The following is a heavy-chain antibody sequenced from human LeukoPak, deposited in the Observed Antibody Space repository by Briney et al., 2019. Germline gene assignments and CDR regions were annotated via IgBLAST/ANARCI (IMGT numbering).Heavy chain of an antibody. CDR2: IKKDGSEK. D-gene: IGHD5-18*01. V-gene: IGHV3-7*01. CDR1: GFRFNTFW. CDR3: ARDLSGVTGYTYGRGIDY. J-gene: IGHJ4*02. Sequence: GGSLRLSCAASGFRFNTFWMSWVRQAPGKGLEWVANIKKDGSEKYYVDSVKGRLTISRDNAKTSLYLQMNSLRAEDTAVYYCARDLSGVTGYTYGRGIDYWGQGTLVTVSS.